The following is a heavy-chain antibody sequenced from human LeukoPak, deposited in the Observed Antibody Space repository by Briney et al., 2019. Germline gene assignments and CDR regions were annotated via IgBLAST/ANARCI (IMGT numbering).Heavy chain of an antibody. V-gene: IGHV1-46*01. CDR3: ARASNFPHYYYYMDV. Sequence: WASVKVSCKASGYTFTSYYMHWVRQAPGQGLEWMGIINPSGGSTSYAQKFQGRVTMTTDTSTSTAYMELRSLRSDDTAVYYCARASNFPHYYYYMDVWGKGTTVTVSS. J-gene: IGHJ6*03. D-gene: IGHD1-7*01. CDR2: INPSGGST. CDR1: GYTFTSYY.